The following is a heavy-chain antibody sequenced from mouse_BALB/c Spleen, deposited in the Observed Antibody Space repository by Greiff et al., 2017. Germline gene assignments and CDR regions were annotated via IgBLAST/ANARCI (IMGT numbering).Heavy chain of an antibody. CDR3: VRDDDGNIDY. D-gene: IGHD2-3*01. J-gene: IGHJ2*01. CDR1: GFTFNTYA. V-gene: IGHV10-1*02. Sequence: EVKLMESGGGLVQPKGSLKLSCAASGFTFNTYAMHWVRQAPGKGLEWVARIRSKSNNYATYYDDSVKDRFTISRDDSQSMLYLQMNNWKTDDAALYYYVRDDDGNIDYWGQGTTLTVSS. CDR2: IRSKSNNYAT.